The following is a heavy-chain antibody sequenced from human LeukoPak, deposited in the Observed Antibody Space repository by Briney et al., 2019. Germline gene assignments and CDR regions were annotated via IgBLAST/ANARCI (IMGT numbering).Heavy chain of an antibody. CDR1: GFTFRSFA. Sequence: GGSLRLSCAASGFTFRSFAMSWVRQAPGKGLEWVSVISGNGGSTHYVDSVKGRFSVSRDNSKNTLYLQMNSLRAEDTAVYYCAKEGGDWVFDYWGQGTLVTVSS. D-gene: IGHD2-21*02. CDR2: ISGNGGST. J-gene: IGHJ4*02. V-gene: IGHV3-23*01. CDR3: AKEGGDWVFDY.